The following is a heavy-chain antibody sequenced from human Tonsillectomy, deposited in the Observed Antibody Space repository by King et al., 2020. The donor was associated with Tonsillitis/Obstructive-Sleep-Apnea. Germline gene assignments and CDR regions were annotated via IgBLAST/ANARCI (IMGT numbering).Heavy chain of an antibody. D-gene: IGHD3-16*01. Sequence: QLVQSGTEVKKPGASVKVSCKASGFNLKIYGINCVRQAPGQGLEWMGWISGYSGDTNYAQKFQGRVTMTTDTFTSTAYMEVRRLTSDDTAIYFWARGAPEDQAVMPYWGQGTLITVSS. CDR3: ARGAPEDQAVMPY. CDR2: ISGYSGDT. J-gene: IGHJ4*02. V-gene: IGHV1-18*01. CDR1: GFNLKIYG.